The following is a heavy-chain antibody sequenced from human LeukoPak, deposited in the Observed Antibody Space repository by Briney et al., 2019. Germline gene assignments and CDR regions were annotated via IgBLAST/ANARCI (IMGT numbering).Heavy chain of an antibody. CDR3: AKCRTTTSPRAKFDY. J-gene: IGHJ4*02. V-gene: IGHV3-23*01. D-gene: IGHD1-14*01. Sequence: PGGSLRLSCAASGFSFSNYAMTWVRQAPGKGLEWVSDISGGGGSISYADSVKGRFTISRDNSKNTLYLQMNSLRAEDTAVYYCAKCRTTTSPRAKFDYWGQGILVTVSS. CDR1: GFSFSNYA. CDR2: ISGGGGSI.